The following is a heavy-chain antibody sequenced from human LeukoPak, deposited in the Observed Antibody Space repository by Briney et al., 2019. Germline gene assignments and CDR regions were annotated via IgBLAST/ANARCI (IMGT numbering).Heavy chain of an antibody. CDR1: GFTFSSYA. D-gene: IGHD3-3*01. CDR3: AKSHYDFWSGYPAYGY. V-gene: IGHV3-23*01. CDR2: ISGSGGST. J-gene: IGHJ4*02. Sequence: GSLRLSCAASGFTFSSYAMSWVRQAPGKGLEWVSAISGSGGSTYYADSVKGRFTISRDNSKNTLYLQMNSLRAEDTAVYYCAKSHYDFWSGYPAYGYWGQGTLVTVSS.